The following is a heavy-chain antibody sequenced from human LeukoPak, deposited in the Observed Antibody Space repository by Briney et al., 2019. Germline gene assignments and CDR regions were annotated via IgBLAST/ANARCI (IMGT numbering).Heavy chain of an antibody. V-gene: IGHV4-61*01. CDR3: AREGDKYANWFDT. Sequence: SETLSLTCTVSGGSISSGSYYWSWIRQPPGKGLEWIGYIYYSGSTNYNPSLKSRVTISLDTSKNQFSPNLNSVTAADTAVYYCAREGDKYANWFDTWGQGTLVTVSS. CDR2: IYYSGST. CDR1: GGSISSGSYY. J-gene: IGHJ5*02. D-gene: IGHD2-8*01.